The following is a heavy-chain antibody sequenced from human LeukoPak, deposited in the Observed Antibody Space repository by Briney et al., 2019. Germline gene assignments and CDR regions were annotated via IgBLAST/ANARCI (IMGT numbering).Heavy chain of an antibody. CDR3: ARRRTVSTTCRFDP. CDR2: IYYSGNT. D-gene: IGHD5/OR15-5a*01. V-gene: IGHV4-39*01. Sequence: SETLSLTCTVSGGSISRSSCYWGWIRQPPGKGLEWIGSIYYSGNTYYNPSLKSRVNISVDTSKNQVSLKLSSVTAADTAVYYCARRRTVSTTCRFDPWGQGVLVTVSS. J-gene: IGHJ5*02. CDR1: GGSISRSSCY.